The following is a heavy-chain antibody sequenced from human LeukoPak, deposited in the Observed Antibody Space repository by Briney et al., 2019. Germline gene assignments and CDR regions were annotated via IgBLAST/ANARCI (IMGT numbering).Heavy chain of an antibody. CDR1: GGSISSYY. V-gene: IGHV4-59*01. J-gene: IGHJ2*01. D-gene: IGHD5-18*01. CDR2: IYYSGST. Sequence: SETLSLTCTVSGGSISSYYWSWIRQPPGKGLEWIGYIYYSGSTNYNPSLKSRVTISVDTSKNQFSLKLNSVTAADTAVYYCARVERGYSYGPVPRNFDLWGRGTLVTVSS. CDR3: ARVERGYSYGPVPRNFDL.